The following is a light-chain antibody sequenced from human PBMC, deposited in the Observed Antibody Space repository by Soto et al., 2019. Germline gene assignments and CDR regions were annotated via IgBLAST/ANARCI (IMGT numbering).Light chain of an antibody. CDR1: SSDVGRYNY. CDR3: TSYADSKYV. Sequence: QSVLTQPPSASGSPGQSVTISCTGTSSDVGRYNYVSWYQQHPGKAPKLMIYEVTKRPSGVPDRFSGSKSGNTASLTVSGLQAEDEADYFCTSYADSKYVFGTGTKVTVL. V-gene: IGLV2-8*01. J-gene: IGLJ1*01. CDR2: EVT.